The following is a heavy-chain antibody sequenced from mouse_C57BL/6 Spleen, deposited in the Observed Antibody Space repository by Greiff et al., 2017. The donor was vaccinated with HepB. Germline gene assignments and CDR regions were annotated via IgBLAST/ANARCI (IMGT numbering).Heavy chain of an antibody. V-gene: IGHV5-6*01. Sequence: EVQGVESGGDLVKPGGSLKLSCTASGFTFSSYGMSWVRQTPDKRLEWVATISSGGSYTYYPDSVKGRYTISRDNAKNTLYLQMSSLKSEDRAMYYCSRQGSSYRWYFDVWGTGTTVTVSS. J-gene: IGHJ1*03. CDR1: GFTFSSYG. CDR2: ISSGGSYT. CDR3: SRQGSSYRWYFDV. D-gene: IGHD1-1*01.